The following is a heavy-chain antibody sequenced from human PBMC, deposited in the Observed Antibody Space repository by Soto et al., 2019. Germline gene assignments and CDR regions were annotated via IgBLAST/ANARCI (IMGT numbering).Heavy chain of an antibody. D-gene: IGHD6-13*01. Sequence: VQLLESGGGLVQPGESLRLSCAGSGFTFNNYAMTWVRQAPGKGPEWVSAISGGGDTTYYADSVKGRFTISRDNSKNALYLQMHSLRAEDTAVYYCAKHGPQYSSSLTHYWGQGSLVTVSS. CDR1: GFTFNNYA. V-gene: IGHV3-23*01. CDR3: AKHGPQYSSSLTHY. CDR2: ISGGGDTT. J-gene: IGHJ4*02.